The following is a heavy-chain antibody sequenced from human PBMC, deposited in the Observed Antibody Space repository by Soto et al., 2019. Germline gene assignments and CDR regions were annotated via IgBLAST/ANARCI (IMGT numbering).Heavy chain of an antibody. V-gene: IGHV3-15*01. Sequence: GGSLRISCAASGFTFSNAWMCWVRQAPGKGLEWIGRIKTNSDGGTVDYAAPVKGRFTISRDDSKNTLYLQMNSLKTEDTAVYYCTTDLDFWSGYSTGFWGQGTTVTVSS. CDR3: TTDLDFWSGYSTGF. CDR1: GFTFSNAW. D-gene: IGHD3-3*01. J-gene: IGHJ6*02. CDR2: IKTNSDGGTV.